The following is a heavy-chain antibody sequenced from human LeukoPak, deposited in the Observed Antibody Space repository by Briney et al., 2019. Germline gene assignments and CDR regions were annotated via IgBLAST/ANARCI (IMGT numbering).Heavy chain of an antibody. CDR2: IIPIFGTA. J-gene: IGHJ4*02. Sequence: SVKVSCKASGYTFTGYYMHWVRQAPGQGLEWMGGIIPIFGTANYAQKFQGRVTITADESTSTAYMELSSLRSEDTAVYYCASLYYYDSSGYLPDWGQGTLVTVSS. D-gene: IGHD3-22*01. CDR3: ASLYYYDSSGYLPD. CDR1: GYTFTGYY. V-gene: IGHV1-69*13.